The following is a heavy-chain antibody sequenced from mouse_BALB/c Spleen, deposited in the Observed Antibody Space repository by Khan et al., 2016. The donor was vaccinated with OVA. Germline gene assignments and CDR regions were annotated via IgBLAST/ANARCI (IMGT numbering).Heavy chain of an antibody. CDR1: GFTFSSYA. CDR2: INSDGAYT. D-gene: IGHD1-3*01. Sequence: EVELVESGGGLVKPGGSLKLSCAASGFTFSSYAVSWVRQTPETRLEWVATINSDGAYTYYPDSVKGRFTISRDNAMNTLYLQMSSLRSEDTARYYCARHNFGPFAYWGKGTLVTVSA. V-gene: IGHV5-9-3*01. J-gene: IGHJ3*01. CDR3: ARHNFGPFAY.